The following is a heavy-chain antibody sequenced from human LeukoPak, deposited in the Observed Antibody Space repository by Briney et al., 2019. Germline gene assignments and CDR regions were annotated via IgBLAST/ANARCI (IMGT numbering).Heavy chain of an antibody. D-gene: IGHD6-6*01. V-gene: IGHV3-30*15. CDR1: GFTFSSYA. CDR3: ARARQHFEYSSSSLDY. J-gene: IGHJ4*02. CDR2: ISYDGSNK. Sequence: GGSLRLSCAASGFTFSSYAMHWVRQAPGKGLEWVAVISYDGSNKYYADSVKGRFTISRDNSKNTLYLQMSSLRAEDTAVYYCARARQHFEYSSSSLDYWGQGTLVTVSS.